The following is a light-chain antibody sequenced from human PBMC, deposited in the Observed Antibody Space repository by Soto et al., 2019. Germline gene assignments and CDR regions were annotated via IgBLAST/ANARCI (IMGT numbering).Light chain of an antibody. CDR1: ESISSY. Sequence: IQVTNSPSSLSASVGYRVTITCRASESISSYLNWYQQRPGKAPKLLIHAASTLQSGVPSRFSRSESESGTDFTLTISSLQPEDFATYYCQQSYTRPNLGQGTKVDIK. V-gene: IGKV1-39*01. CDR2: AAS. J-gene: IGKJ2*01. CDR3: QQSYTRPN.